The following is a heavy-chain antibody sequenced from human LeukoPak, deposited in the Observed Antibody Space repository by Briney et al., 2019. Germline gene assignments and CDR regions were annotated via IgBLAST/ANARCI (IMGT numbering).Heavy chain of an antibody. D-gene: IGHD4-17*01. J-gene: IGHJ4*02. CDR3: AKGDNYGDYLSFDY. Sequence: GGSLRLSCAASGFTFSNYAMHWVRQAPGKGLEWVSAISGGGDSTYYADSLKGRFTISRDNSKNTLYLHMNSLRAEDTAVYYCAKGDNYGDYLSFDYWGQGTLVTVSS. CDR2: ISGGGDST. V-gene: IGHV3-23*01. CDR1: GFTFSNYA.